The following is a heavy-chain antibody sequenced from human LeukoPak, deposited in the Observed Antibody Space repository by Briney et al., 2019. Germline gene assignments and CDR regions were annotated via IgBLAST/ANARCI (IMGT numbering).Heavy chain of an antibody. CDR3: AKEGAVASKPYH. Sequence: PGGSLRLSCAASGFTFSSYGMHWARQAPGKGLEWVAFIRYDGSNKYYADSVKGRFTISRDNSKNTLYLQMNSLRAEDTAVYYCAKEGAVASKPYHWGQGTLVTVSS. V-gene: IGHV3-30*02. CDR1: GFTFSSYG. CDR2: IRYDGSNK. J-gene: IGHJ5*02. D-gene: IGHD6-19*01.